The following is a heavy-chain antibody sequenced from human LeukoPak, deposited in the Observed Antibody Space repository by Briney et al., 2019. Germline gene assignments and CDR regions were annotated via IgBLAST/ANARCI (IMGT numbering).Heavy chain of an antibody. Sequence: ASVKVSCKASGHTFTSYDINWVRQATGQGLEWMGWMNPNSGNTGYAQKFQGRVTMTRNTSISTAYMELSSLRSEDTAVYYCARDSSGSYYYYYGMDVWGQGTTVTVSS. CDR2: MNPNSGNT. CDR3: ARDSSGSYYYYYGMDV. CDR1: GHTFTSYD. V-gene: IGHV1-8*01. J-gene: IGHJ6*02. D-gene: IGHD1-26*01.